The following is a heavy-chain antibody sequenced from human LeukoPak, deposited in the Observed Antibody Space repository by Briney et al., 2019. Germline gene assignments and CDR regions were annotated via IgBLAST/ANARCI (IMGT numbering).Heavy chain of an antibody. J-gene: IGHJ4*02. D-gene: IGHD2-2*01. V-gene: IGHV3-7*01. CDR3: ARNRWSSTSCFFDY. CDR1: GFTFSSYG. CDR2: IKQDGSED. Sequence: GGSLRLSCAASGFTFSSYGMHWVRQAPGKGLEWVANIKQDGSEDYYVDSVRGRFTISRDNAKNSLYLQMNSLRAEDTAVYYCARNRWSSTSCFFDYWGQGMLVTVPS.